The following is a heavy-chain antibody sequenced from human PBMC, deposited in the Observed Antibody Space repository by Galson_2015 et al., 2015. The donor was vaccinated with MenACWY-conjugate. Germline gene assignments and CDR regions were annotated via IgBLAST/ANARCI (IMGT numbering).Heavy chain of an antibody. CDR2: ISPGDSNT. J-gene: IGHJ6*02. V-gene: IGHV5-51*01. D-gene: IGHD1-26*01. CDR1: GDIFPTYW. Sequence: QCGGAVNTPGESLPISCTASGDIFPTYWIAWVRQMPGNGLEWMGLISPGDSNTRYSPSFQGQVTISADKSISTAYLQWSSLKASDTAMYYCARHPPGGRGMDVWGQGTTVTVSS. CDR3: ARHPPGGRGMDV.